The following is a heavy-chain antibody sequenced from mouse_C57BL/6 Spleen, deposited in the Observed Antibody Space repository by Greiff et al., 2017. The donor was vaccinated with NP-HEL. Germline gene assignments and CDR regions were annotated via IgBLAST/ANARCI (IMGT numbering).Heavy chain of an antibody. Sequence: VQLVESGAELARPGASVKLSCKASGYTFTSYGISWVKQRTGQGLEWIGEIYPRSGNTYYNEKFKGKATLTADKSSSTAYMELRSLTSEDSAVYFCARSPFSTVVAEAYWGQGTLVTVSA. V-gene: IGHV1-81*01. D-gene: IGHD1-1*01. CDR2: IYPRSGNT. J-gene: IGHJ3*01. CDR3: ARSPFSTVVAEAY. CDR1: GYTFTSYG.